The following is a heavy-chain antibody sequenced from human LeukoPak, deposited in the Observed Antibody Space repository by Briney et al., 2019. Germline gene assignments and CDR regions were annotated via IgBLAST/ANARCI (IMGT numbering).Heavy chain of an antibody. CDR2: IYPCDSDT. Sequence: GGSLKISCKGSGYSFTSYWIGWVRQMPGKGLELMGIIYPCDSDTRYSPSFQGQVTISADKSISTAYLQWSSLKASDTAMYYCARHETGPYFDYWGQGTLVTVSS. V-gene: IGHV5-51*01. CDR1: GYSFTSYW. CDR3: ARHETGPYFDY. J-gene: IGHJ4*02. D-gene: IGHD1-1*01.